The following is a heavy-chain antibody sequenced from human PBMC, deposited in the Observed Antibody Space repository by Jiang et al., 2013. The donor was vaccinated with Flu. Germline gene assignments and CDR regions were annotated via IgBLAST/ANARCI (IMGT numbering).Heavy chain of an antibody. J-gene: IGHJ4*02. Sequence: GPGLVKPSGTLSLTCAVSGGSISSGNWWSWVRQPPGKGLEWIGEISHSGNTNYNPSLTSRLTISVDKSKNQFFLKLTSVTVADTAVYYCARNPTGGEWGQGTLVTVSS. V-gene: IGHV4-4*02. CDR1: GGSISSGNW. CDR3: ARNPTGGE. D-gene: IGHD4-17*01. CDR2: ISHSGNT.